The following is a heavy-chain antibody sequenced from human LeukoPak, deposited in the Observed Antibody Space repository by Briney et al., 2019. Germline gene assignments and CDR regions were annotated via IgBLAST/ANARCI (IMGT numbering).Heavy chain of an antibody. CDR3: ARQGGYPFDY. J-gene: IGHJ4*02. V-gene: IGHV4-39*01. Sequence: PSETLSLTCTVSGGSISSSSYYWGWIRQPPGKGLEWIGSIYYSGSTYYNPSLKSRVTISVDTSKNQFSLKLSSVTAADTAVYYCARQGGYPFDYWGQGTLVTVSP. CDR2: IYYSGST. CDR1: GGSISSSSYY. D-gene: IGHD5-12*01.